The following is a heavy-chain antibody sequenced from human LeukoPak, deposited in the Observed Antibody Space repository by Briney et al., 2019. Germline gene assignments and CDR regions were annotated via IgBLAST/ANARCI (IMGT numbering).Heavy chain of an antibody. CDR2: RSGHNGNT. V-gene: IGHV1-18*01. CDR1: GFNFADSG. J-gene: IGHJ4*02. CDR3: ARGEGSDWDYNDSFDI. D-gene: IGHD1-7*01. Sequence: ASVKVSCTASGFNFADSGITWVRQGPGQGLEWMGGRSGHNGNTNYAQKVQGRVTMTTDPSTSTAPMELRSLTFDDTAVYYCARGEGSDWDYNDSFDIWGQGTLVTVSS.